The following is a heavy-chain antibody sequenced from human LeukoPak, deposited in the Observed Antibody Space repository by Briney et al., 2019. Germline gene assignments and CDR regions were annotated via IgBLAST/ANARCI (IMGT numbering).Heavy chain of an antibody. CDR2: ISYDGSNK. D-gene: IGHD2-2*01. J-gene: IGHJ4*02. Sequence: PGGSLRLSCAASGFTFSSYAMHWVRQAPGKGLEWVAVISYDGSNKYYADSVKGRFTISRDNSKNTLYLQMNSLRAEDTAVYYCARSLLRYCSSTSCPPGSFDYWGQGTLVTVSS. V-gene: IGHV3-30*04. CDR3: ARSLLRYCSSTSCPPGSFDY. CDR1: GFTFSSYA.